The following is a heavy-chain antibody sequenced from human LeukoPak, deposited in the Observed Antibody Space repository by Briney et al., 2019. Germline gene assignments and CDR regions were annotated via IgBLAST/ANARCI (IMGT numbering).Heavy chain of an antibody. CDR2: INPNSGGT. D-gene: IGHD6-19*01. CDR1: GYTFTGYY. CDR3: ARVRHSSGWYGGAGY. V-gene: IGHV1-2*02. Sequence: GASVKVSCKASGYTFTGYYMHWVRQAPGQGLEWMGWINPNSGGTNYAQKFQGRVTITRDTSISTAYMELSRLRSDDTAVYYCARVRHSSGWYGGAGYWGQGTLVTVSP. J-gene: IGHJ4*02.